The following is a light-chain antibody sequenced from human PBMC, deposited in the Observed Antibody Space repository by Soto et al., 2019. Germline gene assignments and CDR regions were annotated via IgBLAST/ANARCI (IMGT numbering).Light chain of an antibody. CDR3: SSYSSSSTWV. CDR1: SSDVGGYNF. V-gene: IGLV2-14*01. Sequence: QPASVSGSPGQSITISCTGTSSDVGGYNFVSWYQQHPGEAPKLMIYEVDYRPSGVSNRFSGSRSGNTASLTISGLQAEDEADYYCSSYSSSSTWVFGGGTKLTVL. J-gene: IGLJ3*02. CDR2: EVD.